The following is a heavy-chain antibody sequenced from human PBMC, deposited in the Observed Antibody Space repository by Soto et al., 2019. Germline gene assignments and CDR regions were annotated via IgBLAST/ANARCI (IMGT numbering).Heavy chain of an antibody. D-gene: IGHD6-19*01. CDR2: IIPMFDTA. V-gene: IGHV1-69*01. CDR1: GGTFGRNA. J-gene: IGHJ3*01. CDR3: ARPQGSGWRFNALDF. Sequence: QVVLVQSGAEVKNPGSSVKVSCKASGGTFGRNAINWVRQAPGQGFEWMGGIIPMFDTANHAQKFRDRSMITADESTNTAYLELKDLRSEDTAIYYCARPQGSGWRFNALDFWGQGTMVTVSS.